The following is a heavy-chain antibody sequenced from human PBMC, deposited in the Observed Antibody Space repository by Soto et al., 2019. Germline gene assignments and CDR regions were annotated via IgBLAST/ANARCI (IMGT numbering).Heavy chain of an antibody. Sequence: QAQLEQSGGEVKKPGSSVKVSCKASGGTFSRYAISWVRRAPGQGLEWIGGFIPIYGTRNYAQKFQGRVTITADESTSTAYMELSSLRSEDTAVYYCARAERPYGDYDNYYYAMDVWDQGTSVTVSS. CDR3: ARAERPYGDYDNYYYAMDV. J-gene: IGHJ6*02. CDR2: FIPIYGTR. D-gene: IGHD4-17*01. V-gene: IGHV1-69*01. CDR1: GGTFSRYA.